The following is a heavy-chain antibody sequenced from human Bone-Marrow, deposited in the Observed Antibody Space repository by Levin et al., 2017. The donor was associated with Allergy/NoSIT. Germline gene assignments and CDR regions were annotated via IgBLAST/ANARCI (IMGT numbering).Heavy chain of an antibody. CDR1: GFTFSSYA. J-gene: IGHJ3*02. CDR3: AKDTKHCSSTSCYGGLGAFDI. Sequence: LSLTCAASGFTFSSYAMSWVRQAPGKGLEWVSAISGSGGSTYYADSVKGRFTISRDNSKNTLYLQMNSLRAEDTAVYYCAKDTKHCSSTSCYGGLGAFDIWGQGTMVTVSS. CDR2: ISGSGGST. V-gene: IGHV3-23*01. D-gene: IGHD2-2*01.